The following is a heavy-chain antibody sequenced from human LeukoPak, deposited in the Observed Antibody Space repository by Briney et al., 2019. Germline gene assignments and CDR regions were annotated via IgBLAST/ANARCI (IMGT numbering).Heavy chain of an antibody. V-gene: IGHV3-23*01. CDR1: GITLSNYG. CDR2: ISGSGGST. J-gene: IGHJ4*02. CDR3: AKRGVVIRVILVGFHKEAYYFDS. Sequence: EGSLRLSCAVSGITLSNYGMSWVRPAPGKGLEWVAGISGSGGSTSYADSVKGRFTISRDNPRNTLYLQMNSLRAEDTAVYFCAKRGVVIRVILVGFHKEAYYFDSWGQGALVTVSS. D-gene: IGHD3-22*01.